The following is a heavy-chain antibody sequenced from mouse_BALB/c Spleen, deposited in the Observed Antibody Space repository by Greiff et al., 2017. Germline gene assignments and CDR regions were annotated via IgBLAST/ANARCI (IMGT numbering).Heavy chain of an antibody. V-gene: IGHV5-17*02. J-gene: IGHJ3*01. CDR2: ISSGSSTI. D-gene: IGHD1-2*01. CDR3: ARSGYYGYYAY. CDR1: GFTFSSFG. Sequence: DVMLVESGGGLVQPGGSRKLSCAASGFTFSSFGMHWVRQAPEKGLEWVAYISSGSSTIYYADTVKGRFTISRDNPKNTLFLQMTSLRSEDTAMYYCARSGYYGYYAYWGQGTLVTVSA.